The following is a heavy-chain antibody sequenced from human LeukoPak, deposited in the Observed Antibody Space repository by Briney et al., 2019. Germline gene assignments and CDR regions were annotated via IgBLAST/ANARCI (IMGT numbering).Heavy chain of an antibody. CDR2: INAGNGNT. CDR3: ARDLWGPRGYFDY. V-gene: IGHV1-3*01. J-gene: IGHJ4*02. CDR1: GYTFTSYG. Sequence: ASVKVSCKASGYTFTSYGISWVRQAPGLGLEWMGWINAGNGNTKYSQNFQGRVTITRDTSASTAFMELSSLRSEDTAVYYCARDLWGPRGYFDYWGQGTLVTVSS. D-gene: IGHD3-16*01.